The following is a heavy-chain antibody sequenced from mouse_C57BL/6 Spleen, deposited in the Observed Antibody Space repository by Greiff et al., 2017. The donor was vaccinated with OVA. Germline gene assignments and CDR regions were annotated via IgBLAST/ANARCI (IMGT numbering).Heavy chain of an antibody. J-gene: IGHJ2*01. D-gene: IGHD2-3*01. CDR3: ARSVYVGYYDYFDY. Sequence: QVQLQQSGPELVKPGASVKISCKASGYAFSSSWMNWVKQRPGKGLEWIGRIYPGDGDTNYNGKFKGKATLTADKSSSTAYMQLSSLTSEDSAVYFCARSVYVGYYDYFDYGGKGTPLTVS. V-gene: IGHV1-82*01. CDR1: GYAFSSSW. CDR2: IYPGDGDT.